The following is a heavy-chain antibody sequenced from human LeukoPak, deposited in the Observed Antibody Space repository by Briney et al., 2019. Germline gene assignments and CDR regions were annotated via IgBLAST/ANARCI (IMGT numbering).Heavy chain of an antibody. J-gene: IGHJ3*02. Sequence: ASGKVSCNAAGYTFTSYAMHLVRQSPGQRLEWMGLINAGNGNTKYSQKFQGRVTITRDTSASTAYMELSSLRSEDTAVYYCARVAGLSDAFDICGQGTMVTVSS. CDR1: GYTFTSYA. CDR2: INAGNGNT. V-gene: IGHV1-3*01. D-gene: IGHD2-15*01. CDR3: ARVAGLSDAFDI.